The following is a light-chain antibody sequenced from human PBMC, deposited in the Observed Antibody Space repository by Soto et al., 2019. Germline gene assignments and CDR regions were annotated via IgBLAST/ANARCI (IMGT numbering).Light chain of an antibody. CDR3: QQSYRSPYT. CDR2: GAS. CDR1: QSINIY. J-gene: IGKJ2*01. Sequence: IQMTQATSSLSASVGDSVTVTCRASQSINIYLNWYQQKPGKAPTLLIYGASSLQSGVPSRFTCGGSRTDFTLTISSLQPENFATYYCQQSYRSPYTFSQGTKQEIK. V-gene: IGKV1-39*01.